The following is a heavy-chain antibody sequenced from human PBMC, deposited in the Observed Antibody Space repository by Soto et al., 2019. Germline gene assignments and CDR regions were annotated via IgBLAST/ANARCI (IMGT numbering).Heavy chain of an antibody. CDR2: INQHGTEK. Sequence: EVQLVESGGDLVPPGGSLRLSCVASGFNFSNYWMTWARQAPGKGLEWVANINQHGTEKFYVDSVEGWFSISRDNAYHSVYLQMNSLRAEDTAIYYCAPDILDYWGQVTSVTVSS. V-gene: IGHV3-7*05. J-gene: IGHJ4*02. CDR1: GFNFSNYW. CDR3: APDILDY.